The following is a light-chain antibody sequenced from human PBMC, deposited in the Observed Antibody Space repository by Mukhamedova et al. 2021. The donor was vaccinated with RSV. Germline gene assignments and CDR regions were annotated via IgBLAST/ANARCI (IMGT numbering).Light chain of an antibody. CDR3: QQYYGTLRT. J-gene: IGKJ1*01. Sequence: LLLYAASFLESGVPSRFSGGGSGTDYTLTISGLQPEDFATYYCQQYYGTLRTFGQGTTVEIK. V-gene: IGKV1-NL1*01. CDR2: AAS.